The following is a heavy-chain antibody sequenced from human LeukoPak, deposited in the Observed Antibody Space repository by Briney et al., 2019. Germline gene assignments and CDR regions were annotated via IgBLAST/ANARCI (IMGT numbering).Heavy chain of an antibody. Sequence: ASVNVSCKASGYTFTSYAMNWVRQAPGQGLEGMGWINTNTGNPTYARGFTGRFVFSLDTSVSTAYLQISSLKAEDTAVYYCARDSGPITFGGVIADDAFDIWGQGTMVTVSS. CDR2: INTNTGNP. CDR3: ARDSGPITFGGVIADDAFDI. D-gene: IGHD3-16*02. J-gene: IGHJ3*02. CDR1: GYTFTSYA. V-gene: IGHV7-4-1*02.